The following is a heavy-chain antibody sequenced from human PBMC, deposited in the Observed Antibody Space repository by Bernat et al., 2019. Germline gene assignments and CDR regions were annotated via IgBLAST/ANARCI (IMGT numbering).Heavy chain of an antibody. D-gene: IGHD2-2*01. CDR2: ISAYNGNT. Sequence: QVQLVQSGAEVKKPGASVKVSCKASGYTFTSYGISWVRQAPGQGLEWMGWISAYNGNTNYAQKLQGRVTMTTDTSTSTAYMELRSLRSDDTAVYYCARTSFLIVVGPSSPGASVDYWGQGTLVTGS. V-gene: IGHV1-18*01. CDR1: GYTFTSYG. J-gene: IGHJ4*02. CDR3: ARTSFLIVVGPSSPGASVDY.